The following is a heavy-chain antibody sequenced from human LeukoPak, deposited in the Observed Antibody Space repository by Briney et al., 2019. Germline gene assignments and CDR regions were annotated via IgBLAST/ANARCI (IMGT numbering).Heavy chain of an antibody. V-gene: IGHV3-74*01. CDR1: GFTFSSYW. CDR2: INSDGSST. Sequence: PGGSLRLSCAASGFTFSSYWMHWVRQAPGKGLVWVSRINSDGSSTSYADSVKGRFTISRDNAKNTLYLQMNSPRAEDTAVYYCASPYTVTDAFDIWGQGTMVTVSS. J-gene: IGHJ3*02. CDR3: ASPYTVTDAFDI. D-gene: IGHD4-17*01.